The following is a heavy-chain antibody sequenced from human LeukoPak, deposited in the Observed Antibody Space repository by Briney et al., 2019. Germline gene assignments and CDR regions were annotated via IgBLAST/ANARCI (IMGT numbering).Heavy chain of an antibody. CDR3: GRGNFNGGIDY. CDR2: ISTDGRSA. CDR1: GFTFSSNW. Sequence: PGESLRLSCAASGFTFSSNWMHRVRQAPGTGLVWVSRISTDGRSAKYADFVEGRFTISRDNAKNTLYLQMNSLRAEDSAAYYCGRGNFNGGIDYWGQGTLVTVSS. J-gene: IGHJ4*02. V-gene: IGHV3-74*01.